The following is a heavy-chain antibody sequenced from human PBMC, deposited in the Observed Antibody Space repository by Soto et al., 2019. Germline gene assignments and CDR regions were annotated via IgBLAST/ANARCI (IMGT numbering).Heavy chain of an antibody. V-gene: IGHV1-69*13. D-gene: IGHD3-10*01. Sequence: GASVKVSCKASGGTFSSYAISWVRQAPGQGLEWMGGIIPIFGTANYAQKFQDRVTITADESTSTAYMELSSLRSEDTAVYYCARDTGSLDAFDIWGQGTMVTVSS. J-gene: IGHJ3*02. CDR2: IIPIFGTA. CDR1: GGTFSSYA. CDR3: ARDTGSLDAFDI.